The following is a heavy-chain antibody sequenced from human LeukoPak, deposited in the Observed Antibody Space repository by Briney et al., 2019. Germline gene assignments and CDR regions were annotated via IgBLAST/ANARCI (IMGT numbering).Heavy chain of an antibody. CDR2: ISGSGGST. CDR3: AKDYYDSSGYYPNNWFDP. Sequence: GGSLRLSCAASGFTFSSYAMSWVRQAPGKGLEWVSAISGSGGSTYYADSVKGRFTISRDNSKNTLYLQMSSLRAEDTAVYYCAKDYYDSSGYYPNNWFDPWGQGTLVTVSS. J-gene: IGHJ5*02. V-gene: IGHV3-23*01. D-gene: IGHD3-22*01. CDR1: GFTFSSYA.